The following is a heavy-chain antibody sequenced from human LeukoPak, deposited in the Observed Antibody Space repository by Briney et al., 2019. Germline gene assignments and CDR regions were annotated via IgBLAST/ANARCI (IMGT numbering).Heavy chain of an antibody. J-gene: IGHJ6*02. Sequence: SVKVSCKASGGTFSSYAISWVRQAPGQGLECMARIIPILGIANYEQKFQGRVTITADKSTSTAYMELSTLRSEETAVYYCAREQRRIEMATITDSYYGMDVWGQGTTVTVSS. V-gene: IGHV1-69*04. CDR2: IIPILGIA. CDR1: GGTFSSYA. D-gene: IGHD5-24*01. CDR3: AREQRRIEMATITDSYYGMDV.